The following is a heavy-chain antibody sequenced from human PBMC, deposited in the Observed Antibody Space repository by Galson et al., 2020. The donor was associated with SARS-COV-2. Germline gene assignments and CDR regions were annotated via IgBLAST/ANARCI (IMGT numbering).Heavy chain of an antibody. J-gene: IGHJ4*02. CDR2: VSPGGNT. CDR3: ARGLGTEENS. Sequence: SETMSLTCAVYGASCGYCHWTWVRQSPEKGLEWIGGVSPGGNTNYNPSLKSRVTILVYTSNNHFSLKLTSVTAADTAVYYCARGLGTEENSWGQGTLVTVSS. CDR1: GASCGYCH. V-gene: IGHV4-34*01.